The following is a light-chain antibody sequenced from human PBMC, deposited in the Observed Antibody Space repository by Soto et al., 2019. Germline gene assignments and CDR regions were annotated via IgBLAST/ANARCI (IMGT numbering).Light chain of an antibody. CDR3: QQYGRSPT. CDR1: GSVSSID. J-gene: IGKJ1*01. V-gene: IGKV3-20*01. CDR2: DAS. Sequence: ENLLTQSPDTLSLSAGERAAPFCRASGSVSSIDLAWYQQKLGQAPRLLIYDASRRATGIPDRFSGSGSGTDFTLTISRLEPEDVVVYYCQQYGRSPTFGQGTKVDIK.